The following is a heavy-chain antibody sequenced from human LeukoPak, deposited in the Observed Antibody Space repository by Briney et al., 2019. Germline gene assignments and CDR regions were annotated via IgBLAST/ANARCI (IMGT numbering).Heavy chain of an antibody. CDR1: GFTFSSHA. V-gene: IGHV3-23*01. CDR2: LSGSGYNT. J-gene: IGHJ4*02. Sequence: QSGGSLRLSCAASGFTFSSHALSWVRQAPGKGLEWVSSLSGSGYNTYYADSVKGRFTISRDNSKNTVYLQMNSLRAEDTAVYYCAKDPNGSGPDFDYWGQGTLVTVSS. D-gene: IGHD3-10*01. CDR3: AKDPNGSGPDFDY.